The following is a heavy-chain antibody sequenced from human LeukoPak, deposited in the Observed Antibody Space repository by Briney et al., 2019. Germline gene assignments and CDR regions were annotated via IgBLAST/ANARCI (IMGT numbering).Heavy chain of an antibody. V-gene: IGHV3-21*01. CDR3: ARFGTAVAVTFDY. CDR2: ISSSSSYI. Sequence: GGSLRLSCEASGFIFSKYCMSWVRQAPGKGLEWVSYISSSSSYIYYADSVKGRFTISRDNAKNSLYLQMNSLRAEDTAVYYCARFGTAVAVTFDYWGQGTLVTVSS. D-gene: IGHD6-19*01. J-gene: IGHJ4*02. CDR1: GFIFSKYC.